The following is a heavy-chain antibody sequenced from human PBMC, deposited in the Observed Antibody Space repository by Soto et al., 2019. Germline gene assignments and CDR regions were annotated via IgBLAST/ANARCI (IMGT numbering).Heavy chain of an antibody. D-gene: IGHD3-22*01. CDR1: GFTFSSYW. J-gene: IGHJ4*02. V-gene: IGHV3-74*01. Sequence: EVQLVESGGGLVQPGESLTLSCAASGFTFSSYWMHWVLQAPGQGLVWVSRIKSDGSGTYYAESVKGGLTISRDNANHTLYLQMNSLRVEDTAVYFCARGDGDRYDGNGYLGRHWGQGTMVTVSS. CDR2: IKSDGSGT. CDR3: ARGDGDRYDGNGYLGRH.